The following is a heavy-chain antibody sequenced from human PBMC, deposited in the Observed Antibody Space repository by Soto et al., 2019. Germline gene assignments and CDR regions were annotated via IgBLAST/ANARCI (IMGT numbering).Heavy chain of an antibody. CDR1: GCSISSGYY. V-gene: IGHV4-38-2*01. J-gene: IGHJ4*02. CDR2: IYRSGIT. D-gene: IGHD4-17*01. Sequence: SETLSLTCAVSGCSISSGYYWGWIRPPPGKGLEWIGSIYRSGITYYNPSLASRVTISVDTSKNQFSLKLSSVTAADTAVYYWARVSGDYGDYHQLEYWGQETLVTVSS. CDR3: ARVSGDYGDYHQLEY.